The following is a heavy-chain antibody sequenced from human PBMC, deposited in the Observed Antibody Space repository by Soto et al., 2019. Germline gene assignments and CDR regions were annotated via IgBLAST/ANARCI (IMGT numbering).Heavy chain of an antibody. CDR3: ARGARYYYYFDY. D-gene: IGHD1-1*01. J-gene: IGHJ4*02. V-gene: IGHV3-74*01. CDR2: IYTDGSRA. Sequence: EVQLVESGGGLVQPGGSLRLSCEASGFSFSSYWMHWVRQAPGKGLVWVSRIYTDGSRADYADSVKGRFTISRDNAKNTVYLQVNGLGAEDTAVYYCARGARYYYYFDYWGQGTLVTVSS. CDR1: GFSFSSYW.